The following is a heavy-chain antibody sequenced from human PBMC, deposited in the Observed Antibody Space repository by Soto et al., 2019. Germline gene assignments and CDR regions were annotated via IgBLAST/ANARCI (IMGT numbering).Heavy chain of an antibody. CDR1: GYTFTDND. CDR3: ARDRSNSPDYVDY. D-gene: IGHD6-6*01. Sequence: QVQLVQSGAEVKNPGASVKVSCKASGYTFTDNDMHWVRQAPGQGLEWMGWINPNSGGTNYAQKFQGRVTMTRDTSIGTAYMELRRLRSDDTAVYYCARDRSNSPDYVDYWGQGALVTVSS. J-gene: IGHJ4*02. CDR2: INPNSGGT. V-gene: IGHV1-2*02.